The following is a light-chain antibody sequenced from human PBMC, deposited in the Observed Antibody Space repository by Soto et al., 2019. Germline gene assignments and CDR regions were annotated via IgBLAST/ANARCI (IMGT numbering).Light chain of an antibody. CDR1: SSDVGGYNY. CDR2: EVS. CDR3: SSYAGSNNVV. Sequence: QSALTQPASVSGSPGQSITISCTGTSSDVGGYNYVSWYQQHPGKAPKLMIYEVSNRPSGVSNRFSGSKSGNTASLTVSGLQAEDEDDYYCSSYAGSNNVVFGGGTKLTVL. V-gene: IGLV2-14*01. J-gene: IGLJ2*01.